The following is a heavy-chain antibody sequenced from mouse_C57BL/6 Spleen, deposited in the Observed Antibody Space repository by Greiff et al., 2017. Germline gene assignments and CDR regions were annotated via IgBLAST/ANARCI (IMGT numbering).Heavy chain of an antibody. CDR3: ARYYYGSSGYWYFDV. CDR2: INPYNGGT. D-gene: IGHD1-1*01. J-gene: IGHJ1*03. CDR1: GYTFTDYY. Sequence: VQLKQSGPVLVKPGASVKMSCKASGYTFTDYYMNWVKQSHGKSLEWIGVINPYNGGTSYNQKFKGKATLTVDKSSSTAYMELNSLTSEDSAVYYCARYYYGSSGYWYFDVWGTGTTVTVSS. V-gene: IGHV1-19*01.